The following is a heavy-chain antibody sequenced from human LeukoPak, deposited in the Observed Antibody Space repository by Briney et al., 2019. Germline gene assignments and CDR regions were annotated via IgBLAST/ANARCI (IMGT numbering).Heavy chain of an antibody. Sequence: SETLSLTCTVSGGSISSYYWSWIRQPAGKGLEWIGRIHTSGSTNYNPSLKSRVTMSADTSKNQFSLKLSSVTASHTAVYYCAKDINTVGVIRWFDPWGQGTLVTVSS. CDR3: AKDINTVGVIRWFDP. D-gene: IGHD3-10*01. CDR1: GGSISSYY. CDR2: IHTSGST. V-gene: IGHV4-4*07. J-gene: IGHJ5*02.